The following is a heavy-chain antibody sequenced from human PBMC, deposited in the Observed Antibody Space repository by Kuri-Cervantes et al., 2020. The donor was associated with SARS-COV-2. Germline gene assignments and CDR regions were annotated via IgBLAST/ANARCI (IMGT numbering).Heavy chain of an antibody. J-gene: IGHJ4*02. CDR1: GFTFGDYA. V-gene: IGHV3-49*04. D-gene: IGHD3-3*01. CDR2: IRSKAYGGTT. CDR3: TRDDFWSGYFNY. Sequence: GESLKISCTASGFTFGDYAMSWVRQAPGKGLEWVGFIRSKAYGGTTEYAASVKGRFTISRDDSKSIAYLQMNSQKTEDTAVYYCTRDDFWSGYFNYWGQGTLVTVSS.